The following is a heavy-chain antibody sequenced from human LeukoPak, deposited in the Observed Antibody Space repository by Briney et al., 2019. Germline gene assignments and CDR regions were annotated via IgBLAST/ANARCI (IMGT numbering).Heavy chain of an antibody. Sequence: GGTLRLSCAASGFTFSTNGMSWVRQAPGKGLEWVSSISGSGGSTYYADSVKGRFTISRDNSKNTVYLQMNSLRVEDMAIYYCAKADTSYYYYMDVWGAGTTVTISS. CDR2: ISGSGGST. D-gene: IGHD5-18*01. CDR1: GFTFSTNG. CDR3: AKADTSYYYYMDV. J-gene: IGHJ6*03. V-gene: IGHV3-23*01.